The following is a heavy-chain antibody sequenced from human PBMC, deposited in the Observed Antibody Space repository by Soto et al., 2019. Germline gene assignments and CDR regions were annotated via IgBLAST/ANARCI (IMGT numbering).Heavy chain of an antibody. CDR2: ISSSSSYT. J-gene: IGHJ2*01. CDR1: GFTFSDYY. D-gene: IGHD1-26*01. Sequence: QVQLVESGGGLVKPGGSLRLSCAASGFTFSDYYMSWIRQAPGKGLGWVSYISSSSSYTNYADSVKGRFTISRDNAKNSLYLQMNTLRAEDTAVYYCARPSSWEATWYVDLWGRGTLVTVSS. CDR3: ARPSSWEATWYVDL. V-gene: IGHV3-11*05.